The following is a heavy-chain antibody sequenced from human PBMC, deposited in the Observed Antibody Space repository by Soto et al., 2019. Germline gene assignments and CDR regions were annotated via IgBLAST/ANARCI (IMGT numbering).Heavy chain of an antibody. Sequence: VRQAPGKGLEWVSTIDYDGVNTHYADSVKGRFTVSTDNPKDTVDLQMNSLRAEETSVYYCLFWVSAHSDYWAQGTLVTVSS. CDR3: LFWVSAHSDY. J-gene: IGHJ4*02. CDR2: IDYDGVNT. D-gene: IGHD2-8*01. V-gene: IGHV3-23*01.